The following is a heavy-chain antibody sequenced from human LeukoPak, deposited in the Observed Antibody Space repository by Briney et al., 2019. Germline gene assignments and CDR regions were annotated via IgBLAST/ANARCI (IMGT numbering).Heavy chain of an antibody. V-gene: IGHV3-21*06. Sequence: GGSLRLSCAGSGSSFSDYSMGWVRQFPGKGLEWVSYISSASSHSYYGDSVRGRFTISRDNAKNSMWLQMNSLRVEDTALYYCARGGPTDDWFDPWGQGTLVTVSS. CDR2: ISSASSHS. CDR1: GSSFSDYS. J-gene: IGHJ5*02. CDR3: ARGGPTDDWFDP. D-gene: IGHD3-10*01.